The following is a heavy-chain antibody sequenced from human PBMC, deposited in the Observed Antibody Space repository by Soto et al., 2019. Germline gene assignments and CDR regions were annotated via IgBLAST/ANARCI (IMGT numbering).Heavy chain of an antibody. CDR1: GFTFSSYS. CDR3: ARDPRFAAYSSGWPAGGGGS. D-gene: IGHD6-19*01. CDR2: ISSSSSYI. J-gene: IGHJ4*02. Sequence: EVQLVESGGGLVKPGGSLRLSCAASGFTFSSYSMNWVRQAPGKGLEWVSSISSSSSYIYYADSVKGRFTISRDNAKNSLYLQMNSQRAEDTAVYYCARDPRFAAYSSGWPAGGGGSGGQGTLVTVSS. V-gene: IGHV3-21*01.